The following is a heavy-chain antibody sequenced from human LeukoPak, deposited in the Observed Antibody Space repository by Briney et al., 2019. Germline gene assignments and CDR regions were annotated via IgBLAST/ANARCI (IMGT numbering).Heavy chain of an antibody. Sequence: PSETLFLTCTVSGSSISGYKGSWIRQPAGKGLEWIGRIYASGSTDYNPSLKSRVTMLVDTSRSQFFLMLSSVTAADTAVYYCARGILGATASDYWGRGAVVIASS. CDR3: ARGILGATASDY. V-gene: IGHV4-4*07. J-gene: IGHJ4*02. D-gene: IGHD1-26*01. CDR2: IYASGST. CDR1: GSSISGYK.